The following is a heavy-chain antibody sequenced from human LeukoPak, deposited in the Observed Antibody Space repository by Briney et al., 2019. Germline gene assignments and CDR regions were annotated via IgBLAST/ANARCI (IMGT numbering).Heavy chain of an antibody. Sequence: GGSLRLSRAASGFTFDDYAMHWVRQAPGKGLEWVSLISGDGGSTYYADSVKGRFTISRDNSKNSLYLQMNSLRTEDTALYYCAKDRTDTAMVPAYYGMDVWGQGTTVTVSS. CDR1: GFTFDDYA. D-gene: IGHD5-18*01. CDR2: ISGDGGST. J-gene: IGHJ6*02. CDR3: AKDRTDTAMVPAYYGMDV. V-gene: IGHV3-43*02.